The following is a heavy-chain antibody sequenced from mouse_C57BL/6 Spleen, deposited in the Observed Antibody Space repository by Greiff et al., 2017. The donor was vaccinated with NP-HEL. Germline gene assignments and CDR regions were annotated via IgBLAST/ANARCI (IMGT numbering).Heavy chain of an antibody. D-gene: IGHD2-1*01. CDR2: IDPSDSYT. CDR1: GYTFTSYW. J-gene: IGHJ3*01. V-gene: IGHV1-50*01. CDR3: ARSYGNYLAY. Sequence: VQLQQPGAELVKPGASVKLSCKASGYTFTSYWMQWVKQRPGQGLEWIGEIDPSDSYTNYNQKFTGKATLTVDTSSSTAYMQLSSLTSEDSAVYYCARSYGNYLAYWGQGTLVTVSA.